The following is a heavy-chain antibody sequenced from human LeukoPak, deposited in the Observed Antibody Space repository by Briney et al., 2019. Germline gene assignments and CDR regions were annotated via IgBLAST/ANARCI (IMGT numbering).Heavy chain of an antibody. CDR1: GFAFSSYS. D-gene: IGHD3-10*01. J-gene: IGHJ3*02. Sequence: GGSLRLSCAASGFAFSSYSMKWVRQAPGKELEWVSCISSSSSNIYYADSVKGRFTIFRDNAKNSLYLQMNSLRAEDTAVYYCARDLEPLWFGEPLDAFDIWGQGTMVTVSS. CDR2: ISSSSSNI. V-gene: IGHV3-48*04. CDR3: ARDLEPLWFGEPLDAFDI.